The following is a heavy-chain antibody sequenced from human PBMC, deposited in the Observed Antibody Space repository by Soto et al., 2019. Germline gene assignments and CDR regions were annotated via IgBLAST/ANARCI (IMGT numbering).Heavy chain of an antibody. Sequence: ASVKVSCKASGYTFTSYDINWVRQATGQGLEWMGWMNPNSGNTGYAQKFQGRVTMTRDTSIRTAYLELSSLRSEDTAVYYCARKIPDTDGFDRWGQRVLVTVSS. CDR2: MNPNSGNT. CDR1: GYTFTSYD. CDR3: ARKIPDTDGFDR. D-gene: IGHD2-8*01. V-gene: IGHV1-8*01. J-gene: IGHJ4*02.